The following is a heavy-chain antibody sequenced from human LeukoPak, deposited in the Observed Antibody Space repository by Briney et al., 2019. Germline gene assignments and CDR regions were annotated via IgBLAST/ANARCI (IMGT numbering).Heavy chain of an antibody. V-gene: IGHV1-18*01. CDR1: GYTFTSYG. CDR2: ISAYNGNT. D-gene: IGHD3-22*01. Sequence: ASVKVSCKASGYTFTSYGISWVRQAPGQGLEWMGWISAYNGNTNYAQKVQGRVTMTRDTSTSTVYMELSSLRSEDTAVYYCARDRRYYDSSGYPGDYWGQGTLVTVSS. CDR3: ARDRRYYDSSGYPGDY. J-gene: IGHJ4*02.